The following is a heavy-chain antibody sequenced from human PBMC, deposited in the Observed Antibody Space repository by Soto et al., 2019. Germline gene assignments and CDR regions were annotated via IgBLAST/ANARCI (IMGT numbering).Heavy chain of an antibody. CDR3: AKVFSIGGMDV. V-gene: IGHV3-30*18. J-gene: IGHJ6*02. Sequence: GGSLRLSCAASGFPFSSYGMHWVRQAPGKGLEWVAVISYDGSNKYYADSVKGRFTISRDNSKNTLYLQMNSLRAEDTAVYYCAKVFSIGGMDVWGQGTTVTVSS. CDR1: GFPFSSYG. CDR2: ISYDGSNK. D-gene: IGHD3-16*02.